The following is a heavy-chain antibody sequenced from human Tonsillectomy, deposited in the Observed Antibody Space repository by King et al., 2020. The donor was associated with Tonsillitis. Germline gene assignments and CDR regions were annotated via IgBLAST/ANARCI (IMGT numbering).Heavy chain of an antibody. D-gene: IGHD4-17*01. CDR3: STRPPPHGDYTLDY. CDR2: IKSKSNGGTT. Sequence: VQLVESGGGLVQPGGSLRLSCAASGFSFSDAWMNWVRQAPGKGLEWVGRIKSKSNGGTTDYAAPVNGRFTISRDDSKNTIYLKMNSLTTDDTAIYYCSTRPPPHGDYTLDYWGQGTLVTVSS. J-gene: IGHJ4*02. V-gene: IGHV3-15*01. CDR1: GFSFSDAW.